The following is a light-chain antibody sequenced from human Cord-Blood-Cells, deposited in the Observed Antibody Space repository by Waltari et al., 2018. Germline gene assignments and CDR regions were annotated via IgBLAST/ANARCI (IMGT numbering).Light chain of an antibody. CDR3: AAWDDSLNGFYV. CDR1: SPNRRSNT. Sequence: QSVLTQPPSASWTPGQRGTCSCSGISPNRRSNTVNCAQQLPGTAPKPLIYSNKQRPSGVPDRFSGSKSGTSASLAISGLQSEDEADYYCAAWDDSLNGFYVFGTGTKVTVL. CDR2: SNK. J-gene: IGLJ1*01. V-gene: IGLV1-44*01.